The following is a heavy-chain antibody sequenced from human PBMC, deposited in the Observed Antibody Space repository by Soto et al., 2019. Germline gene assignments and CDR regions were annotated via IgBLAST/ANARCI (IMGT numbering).Heavy chain of an antibody. J-gene: IGHJ4*02. V-gene: IGHV5-51*01. CDR3: ARDTFSGDSSGPHY. CDR1: GYSFSRYW. Sequence: PVESLNTSRNGFGYSFSRYWIAWGRQTPGKGLEWMGLIYPSDSDTRYSPSFQGQVTISADKSITTAYLQWSSLKASDTAIYYCARDTFSGDSSGPHYWGQGALVTVSS. CDR2: IYPSDSDT. D-gene: IGHD3-22*01.